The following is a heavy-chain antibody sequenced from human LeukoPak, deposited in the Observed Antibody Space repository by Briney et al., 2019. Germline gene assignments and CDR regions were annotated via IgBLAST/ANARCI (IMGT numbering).Heavy chain of an antibody. CDR2: ISSSSSYI. V-gene: IGHV3-21*01. J-gene: IGHJ4*02. CDR3: AREGYNTFDY. CDR1: GFTFSSFS. Sequence: GGSLRLSCAASGFTFSSFSMNWVRQAPGKGLEWVSSISSSSSYIYYADSVKGRFTISRDNAKNSLYLQMNSLRAEDTAEYYCAREGYNTFDYCGQGTQVTASS. D-gene: IGHD5-24*01.